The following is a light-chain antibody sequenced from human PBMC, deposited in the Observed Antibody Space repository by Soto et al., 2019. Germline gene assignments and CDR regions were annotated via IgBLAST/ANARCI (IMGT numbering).Light chain of an antibody. J-gene: IGKJ1*01. CDR3: QHYHISSPTWT. CDR1: QNINNW. Sequence: DIQMTQSPSTLSASLGDRVTITCRAIQNINNWLAWYQQKPGKAPNLLIFDASILEGGVPPRFSGSGSGTEFTLTISSLQPDDLATYYCQHYHISSPTWTFGLGTKVDIK. V-gene: IGKV1-5*01. CDR2: DAS.